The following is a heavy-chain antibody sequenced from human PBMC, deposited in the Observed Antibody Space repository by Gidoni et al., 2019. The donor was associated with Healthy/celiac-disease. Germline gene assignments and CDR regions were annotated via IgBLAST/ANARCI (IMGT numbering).Heavy chain of an antibody. CDR3: ARDLESSLDSGAFDI. D-gene: IGHD3-3*01. CDR2: TYYRSKWYN. CDR1: GARVSSTSAP. V-gene: IGHV6-1*01. Sequence: QVQLQQSGPGLVKPSQTPSTTCAISGARVSSTSAPWNWTRQSPSRGLAGLGRTYYRSKWYNDYAVSVKSRITINPDTSKNQFSLQLNSVTPEDTAVYYCARDLESSLDSGAFDIWGQGTMVTVSS. J-gene: IGHJ3*02.